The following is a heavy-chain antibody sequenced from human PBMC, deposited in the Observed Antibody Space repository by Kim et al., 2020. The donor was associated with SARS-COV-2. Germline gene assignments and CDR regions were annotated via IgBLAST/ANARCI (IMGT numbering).Heavy chain of an antibody. J-gene: IGHJ4*02. CDR1: GGSISSSSYY. D-gene: IGHD4-17*01. Sequence: SETLSLTCTVSGGSISSSSYYWGWIRQPPGKGLEWIGSIYYSGSTYYNPSLKSRVTISVDTSKNQFSLKLSSVTAADTAVYYCARDWVGYLTTVTRAFDYWGQGTLGTVSS. CDR2: IYYSGST. CDR3: ARDWVGYLTTVTRAFDY. V-gene: IGHV4-39*07.